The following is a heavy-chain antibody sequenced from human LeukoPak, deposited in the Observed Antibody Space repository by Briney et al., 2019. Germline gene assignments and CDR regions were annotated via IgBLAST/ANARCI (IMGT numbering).Heavy chain of an antibody. CDR3: AKALNCWYFDL. V-gene: IGHV3-23*01. CDR2: SGGDGGST. CDR1: GFTFSSYD. J-gene: IGHJ2*01. Sequence: GGSLRLSCTASGFTFSSYDMSWVRQAPGKGLEWVSASGGDGGSTYADSVKGRFTISRDNSKNTLYLQMNSLRAEDTATYYCAKALNCWYFDLWGPGNLVTVSS. D-gene: IGHD1-1*01.